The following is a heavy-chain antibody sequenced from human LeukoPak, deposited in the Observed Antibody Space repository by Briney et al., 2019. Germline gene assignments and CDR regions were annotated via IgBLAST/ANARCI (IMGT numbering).Heavy chain of an antibody. CDR3: ARHELNYYYGMDV. J-gene: IGHJ6*02. CDR2: IYPGDSDT. Sequence: GESLKISCKGSGYSFTSYWIGWVRQMPGKGLEWMGIIYPGDSDTRYSPSFQGQVTISADKSISTAYLQWSSLKASDTAMYYCARHELNYYYGMDVWGQGTTVTDSS. V-gene: IGHV5-51*01. D-gene: IGHD1-7*01. CDR1: GYSFTSYW.